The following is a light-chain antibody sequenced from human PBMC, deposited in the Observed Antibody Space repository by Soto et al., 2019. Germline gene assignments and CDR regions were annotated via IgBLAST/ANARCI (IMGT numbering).Light chain of an antibody. CDR1: QGISSW. J-gene: IGKJ1*01. CDR2: AAS. V-gene: IGKV1-12*01. Sequence: DIPMTQSPSSVSASVGDRVTITCRARQGISSWLSWYQQKTGKAPKILIYAASNLQSGVPSRFIGSGSGTDFALAVTRLQTEVLATYYCQQASNFPRTCRQGPKVVIK. CDR3: QQASNFPRT.